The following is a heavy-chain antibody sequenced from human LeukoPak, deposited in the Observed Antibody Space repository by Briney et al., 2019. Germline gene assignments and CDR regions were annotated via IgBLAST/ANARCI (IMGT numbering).Heavy chain of an antibody. CDR1: GPSISSYY. CDR3: ARHGGDTAMVPYYYGMDV. J-gene: IGHJ6*02. D-gene: IGHD5-18*01. V-gene: IGHV4-59*08. Sequence: PSETLSLTCTVSGPSISSYYWSWIRQPPGEGLEWIGYIYYSGSTNYNPSLKSRVTISVDTSMNQFALKLSSVTAADTAVYYCARHGGDTAMVPYYYGMDVWGQGTTVIVSS. CDR2: IYYSGST.